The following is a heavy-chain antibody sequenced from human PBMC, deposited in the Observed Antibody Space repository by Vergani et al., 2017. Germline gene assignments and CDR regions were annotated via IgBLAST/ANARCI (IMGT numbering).Heavy chain of an antibody. Sequence: QLQLQESGPGLVKPSATLSLTCSVSGASIRSSNYYWGWIRQPPGKGLEWIASIYYSGSTYYNPSLKSRVTISVDTSKNQFSLKLSSVTAADTAVYYCARSRSPYYGGNDYWGQGTLVTVSS. CDR3: ARSRSPYYGGNDY. CDR2: IYYSGST. V-gene: IGHV4-39*07. J-gene: IGHJ4*02. CDR1: GASIRSSNYY. D-gene: IGHD4-23*01.